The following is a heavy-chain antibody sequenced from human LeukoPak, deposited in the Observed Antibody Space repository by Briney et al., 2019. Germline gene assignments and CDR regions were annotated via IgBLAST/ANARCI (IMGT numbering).Heavy chain of an antibody. CDR3: ARLGYVGDTAMD. CDR1: GGSIRSSYYY. Sequence: PSETLSLTCTVSGGSIRSSYYYWGWIRQPPGKGLEWIGSIYDSGSTYYNPSLKSRVTISVDTSKNQFSLKLSSVTAADTAVYYCARLGYVGDTAMDWGQGTLVTVSS. D-gene: IGHD5-18*01. V-gene: IGHV4-39*07. CDR2: IYDSGST. J-gene: IGHJ4*02.